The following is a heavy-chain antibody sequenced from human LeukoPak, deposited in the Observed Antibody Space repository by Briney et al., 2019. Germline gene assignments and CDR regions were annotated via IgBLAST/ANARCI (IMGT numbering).Heavy chain of an antibody. CDR1: GFTFRSYW. V-gene: IGHV3-7*01. J-gene: IGHJ4*02. CDR2: INQDGSQK. CDR3: ARTSLPRYDYDRGRNY. D-gene: IGHD3-22*01. Sequence: GGSLRLSCAASGFTFRSYWMTWVRQAPGKGLEWVANINQDGSQKYYVDSVKGRFTISRDNAKNSLYLQMNSLRGKDTAVYYCARTSLPRYDYDRGRNYWGQGTLVTVSS.